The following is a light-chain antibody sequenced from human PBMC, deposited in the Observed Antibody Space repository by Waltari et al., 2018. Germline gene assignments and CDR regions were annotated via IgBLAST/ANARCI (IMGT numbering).Light chain of an antibody. CDR3: QSYDSSLSGVV. CDR2: GNT. V-gene: IGLV1-40*01. Sequence: QSVLTQPPSVSGAPGQRVTISCTGSSSNIGAGHDVNWYQQLPGTAPKLLIYGNTNRPSGVPHRFSGSKSGTSASLAITGLQAEDEADYYCQSYDSSLSGVVFGGRTKLTVL. CDR1: SSNIGAGHD. J-gene: IGLJ2*01.